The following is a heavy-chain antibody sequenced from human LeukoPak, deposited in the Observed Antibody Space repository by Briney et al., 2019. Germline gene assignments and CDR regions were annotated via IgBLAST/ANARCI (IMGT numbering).Heavy chain of an antibody. D-gene: IGHD3/OR15-3a*01. CDR1: GGSVNSGSYY. Sequence: SETLSLTCTVSGGSVNSGSYYWNWIRQPPGKGLEWIGYIYYSGSTNYNPSLKSRVTISVDTSKNQFSLKLSSVTAADTAIYDCARGRPYFRTNFYTFFVDSWGRGTLVTVSS. CDR3: ARGRPYFRTNFYTFFVDS. J-gene: IGHJ4*02. V-gene: IGHV4-61*01. CDR2: IYYSGST.